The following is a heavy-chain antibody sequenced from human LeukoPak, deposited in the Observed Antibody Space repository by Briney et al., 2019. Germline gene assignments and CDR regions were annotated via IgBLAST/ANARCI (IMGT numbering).Heavy chain of an antibody. D-gene: IGHD2-8*01. CDR3: AKEYCSNSVCHSLDY. Sequence: GGSLRLSCAASGFTFSSYGMHWVRQAPGKGLEWVAVISYDGSNKYYADSVKGRFTISRDNSKNTLFLQMNSLRVEDTAVYYCAKEYCSNSVCHSLDYWGQGTLVTVSS. V-gene: IGHV3-30*18. CDR2: ISYDGSNK. J-gene: IGHJ4*02. CDR1: GFTFSSYG.